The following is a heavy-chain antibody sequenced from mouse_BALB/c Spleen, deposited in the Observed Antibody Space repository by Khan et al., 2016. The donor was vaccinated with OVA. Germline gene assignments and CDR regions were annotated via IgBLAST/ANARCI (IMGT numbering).Heavy chain of an antibody. J-gene: IGHJ4*01. CDR3: TRLVDY. V-gene: IGHV5-6-5*01. CDR2: INSGGST. Sequence: EVQLVESGGGLVKPGGSLKLSCAASGFTFSSYAVSWIRQTPEKRLEWVASINSGGSTYYPDSVKGRFTIIRDDARNILYLQMSRLESERTAMYYCTRLVDYWGQGTSVTVSS. CDR1: GFTFSSYA.